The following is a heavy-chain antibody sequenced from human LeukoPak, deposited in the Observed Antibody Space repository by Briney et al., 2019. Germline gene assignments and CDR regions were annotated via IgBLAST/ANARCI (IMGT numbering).Heavy chain of an antibody. D-gene: IGHD3-16*01. CDR3: ARSDDSGYYYMDV. Sequence: SETLSLTCAVYGGSFSGYYWSWIRQPPGKGLEWIGYIYYSGSTNYNPSLKSRVTISLDTSQNQFSLKLSSVTAADTAVYYCARSDDSGYYYMDVWGKGTTVTISS. V-gene: IGHV4-59*12. CDR2: IYYSGST. CDR1: GGSFSGYY. J-gene: IGHJ6*03.